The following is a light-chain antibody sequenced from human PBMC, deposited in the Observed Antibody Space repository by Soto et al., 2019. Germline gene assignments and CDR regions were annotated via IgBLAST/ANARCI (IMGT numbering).Light chain of an antibody. J-gene: IGKJ1*01. V-gene: IGKV3-20*01. Sequence: EIVLTQSPGTLSLSPGERATLSCRASQSVSSSYLAWYQQKPGQAPRLLIYGASSRATGIPDRFSGSGSGTDFTLTISRLEPEDFAVYYCQQYGRSGTFGQGTKVDI. CDR1: QSVSSSY. CDR2: GAS. CDR3: QQYGRSGT.